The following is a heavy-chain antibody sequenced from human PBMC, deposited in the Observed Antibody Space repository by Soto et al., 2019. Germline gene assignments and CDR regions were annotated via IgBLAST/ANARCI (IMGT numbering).Heavy chain of an antibody. CDR2: IYYSGST. J-gene: IGHJ4*02. CDR1: GDSISSSTYH. CDR3: VRHGGDSYGWVSS. V-gene: IGHV4-39*01. D-gene: IGHD5-18*01. Sequence: SETLSLTSTVSGDSISSSTYHWGWIRQPPGKGLEWIGSIYYSGSTYYNPSLKSRVTISVDMSKNQFSLNLSSVTAADTAVYYCVRHGGDSYGWVSSWGQGTLVTVSS.